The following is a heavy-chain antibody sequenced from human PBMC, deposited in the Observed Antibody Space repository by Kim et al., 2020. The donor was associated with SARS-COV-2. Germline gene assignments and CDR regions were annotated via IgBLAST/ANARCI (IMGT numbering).Heavy chain of an antibody. D-gene: IGHD6-13*01. CDR2: ISYDGSNK. J-gene: IGHJ6*01. CDR3: ARELMAAAVNYYYGMDV. CDR1: GFIFSDYA. V-gene: IGHV3-30*04. Sequence: GGSLRLSCAASGFIFSDYAMHWVRQAPGKGLEWVAVISYDGSNKYYADSVKGRFTISRDNSKSTLYLQMNSLRAEDTAVYYCARELMAAAVNYYYGMDV.